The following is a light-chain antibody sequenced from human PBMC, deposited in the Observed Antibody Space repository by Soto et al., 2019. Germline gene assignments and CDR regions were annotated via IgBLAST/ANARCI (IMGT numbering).Light chain of an antibody. CDR2: GAS. Sequence: DIVLTQSPGTLSLSPGERATLSCRASQTVSSSSLAWYQQKPGQAPRLLIYGASSRATGIPDRFSGSGSGTDFTLTISRLEPEDFAVYYCQQYGSSPGTFGQGTKV. J-gene: IGKJ1*01. CDR1: QTVSSSS. CDR3: QQYGSSPGT. V-gene: IGKV3-20*01.